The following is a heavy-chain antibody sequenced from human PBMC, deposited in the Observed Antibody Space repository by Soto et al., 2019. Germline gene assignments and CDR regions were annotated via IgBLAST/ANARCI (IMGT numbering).Heavy chain of an antibody. J-gene: IGHJ4*02. D-gene: IGHD3-22*01. V-gene: IGHV4-4*07. CDR3: ARERDDYYDSSGSIDY. CDR1: GGSISSYY. Sequence: PSETLSLTCTVSGGSISSYYWSWIRQPAGKGLEWIGRIYTSGSTNYNPSLKSRVTMSVDTSKNQFSLKLSSVTAADTAVYYCARERDDYYDSSGSIDYWGQGXLVTVYS. CDR2: IYTSGST.